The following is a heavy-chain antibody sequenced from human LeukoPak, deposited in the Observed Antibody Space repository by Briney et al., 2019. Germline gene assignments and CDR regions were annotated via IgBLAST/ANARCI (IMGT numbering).Heavy chain of an antibody. D-gene: IGHD6-19*01. CDR1: GFTFSSYS. CDR3: ARVGSSGWYYFDY. J-gene: IGHJ4*02. CDR2: ISSSSSYI. V-gene: IGHV3-21*01. Sequence: PGGSLRLSCAASGFTFSSYSMNWVRQAPGKGLEWVSSISSSSSYIYYADSVKGRFTISRGNAKNSLYLQMNSLRAEDTAVYYCARVGSSGWYYFDYWGQGTLVTVSS.